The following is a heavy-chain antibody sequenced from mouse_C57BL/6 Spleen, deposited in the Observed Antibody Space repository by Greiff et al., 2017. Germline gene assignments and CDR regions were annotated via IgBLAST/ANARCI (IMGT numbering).Heavy chain of an antibody. Sequence: QVQLQQPGAELVKPGASVKLSCKASGYTFTSYWMQWVKQRPGQGLEWIGEIDPSDSYTNYNQKFKGKATLTVDTSSSTAYMQRSSLTSEDSAVYYCARRNGGSSLDYWGQGTTLTVSS. CDR3: ARRNGGSSLDY. CDR2: IDPSDSYT. V-gene: IGHV1-50*01. CDR1: GYTFTSYW. D-gene: IGHD1-1*01. J-gene: IGHJ2*01.